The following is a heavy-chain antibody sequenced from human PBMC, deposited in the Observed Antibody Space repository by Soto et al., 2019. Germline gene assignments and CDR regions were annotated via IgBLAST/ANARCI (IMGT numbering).Heavy chain of an antibody. Sequence: SETLSLTCAVSGGSISSSNWWSWVRQPPGKGLEWIGEIYHSGSTNYNPSLKSRVSISVDTSKNQFSLKLSSVTAADTAVYYCARYSYGSDYYFDYWGQGTLVTVSS. CDR2: IYHSGST. V-gene: IGHV4-4*02. J-gene: IGHJ4*02. CDR3: ARYSYGSDYYFDY. D-gene: IGHD3-10*01. CDR1: GGSISSSNW.